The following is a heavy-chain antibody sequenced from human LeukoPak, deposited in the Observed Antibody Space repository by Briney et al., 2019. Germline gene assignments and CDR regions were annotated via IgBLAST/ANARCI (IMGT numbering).Heavy chain of an antibody. J-gene: IGHJ5*02. D-gene: IGHD2-2*02. Sequence: GGSLRLSCTASGFTFSSYGRHWVRQAPGKGLEWLAVISYDGSNKYYADSVKGRFTISRDNSKNTLYLQMNSLRAEDTAVYYCAKGVAAAAIGDWFDPWGQGTLVTVSS. CDR1: GFTFSSYG. CDR2: ISYDGSNK. V-gene: IGHV3-30*18. CDR3: AKGVAAAAIGDWFDP.